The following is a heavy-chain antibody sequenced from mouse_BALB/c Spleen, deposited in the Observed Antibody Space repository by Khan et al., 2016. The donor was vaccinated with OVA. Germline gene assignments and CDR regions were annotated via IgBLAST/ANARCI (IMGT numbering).Heavy chain of an antibody. CDR3: ARELFTTVVATPFAY. J-gene: IGHJ3*01. Sequence: EVKLVESGGGLVKPGGSLKLSCAVSGFTFSNYAMSWVRQTPEKRLEWVATISSGGSYTYYPDSVQGRFTISRDNAKNTLYLQMRSLRSEDTAIYNCARELFTTVVATPFAYWVQGTLVTVSA. CDR2: ISSGGSYT. V-gene: IGHV5-9-3*01. D-gene: IGHD1-1*01. CDR1: GFTFSNYA.